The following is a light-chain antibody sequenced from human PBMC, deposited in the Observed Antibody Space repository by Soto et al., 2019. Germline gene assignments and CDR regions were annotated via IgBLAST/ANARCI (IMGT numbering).Light chain of an antibody. CDR1: ESVTDY. J-gene: IGKJ5*01. CDR3: QQRSNWPPIT. V-gene: IGKV3-11*01. CDR2: DAS. Sequence: EIVFTQSPATLSLSPGERGTLSCRASESVTDYLAWYQQKPGQAPRLLIYDASNRATGIPARFSGSWSGTDFTLTISSLETADFAVYYCQQRSNWPPITFGPGTRLEIK.